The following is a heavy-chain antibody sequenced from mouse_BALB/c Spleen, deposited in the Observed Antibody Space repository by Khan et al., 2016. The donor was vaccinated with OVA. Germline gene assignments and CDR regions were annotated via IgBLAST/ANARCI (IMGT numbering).Heavy chain of an antibody. CDR2: IDPENDNT. J-gene: IGHJ3*01. CDR3: ARDGYAPWFAY. Sequence: MQLEESGAELVRPGALVNLSCKASGFDIKDYYMHWVKQRPEQGLEWIGWIDPENDNTIYDPKFQGKASITSDTSSNTAYLQFSSLASEETAVCYCARDGYAPWFAYWGQGTLLTVSA. D-gene: IGHD2-2*01. CDR1: GFDIKDYY. V-gene: IGHV14-1*02.